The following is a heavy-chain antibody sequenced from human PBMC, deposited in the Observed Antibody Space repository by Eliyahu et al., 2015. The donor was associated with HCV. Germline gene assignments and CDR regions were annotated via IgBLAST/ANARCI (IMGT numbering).Heavy chain of an antibody. V-gene: IGHV4-39*01. Sequence: QLQLQESGPGLVKPSETLSLTCTVSGGSISSSSYYWGWIRQPPGKGLEWIGSIYYSGSTYYNPSLKSRVTISVDTSKNQFSLKLSSVTAADTAVYYCARHIQPSLLWFGELPSFSDYYYGMDVWGQGTTVTVSS. CDR1: GGSISSSSYY. J-gene: IGHJ6*02. CDR2: IYYSGST. D-gene: IGHD3-10*01. CDR3: ARHIQPSLLWFGELPSFSDYYYGMDV.